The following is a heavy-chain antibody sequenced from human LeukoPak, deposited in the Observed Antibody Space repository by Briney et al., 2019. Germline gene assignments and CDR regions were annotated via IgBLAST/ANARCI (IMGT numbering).Heavy chain of an antibody. V-gene: IGHV4-34*01. Sequence: PSETLSLTCAVYGGSFSGYYWSWIRQPPGKGLEWIGEINHSGSTNYNPSLKSRVTISVDTSKNQFSLKLSSVTAADTAAYYCARGSLWYDFWSGKGYYYYYMDVWGKGTTVTVSS. CDR3: ARGSLWYDFWSGKGYYYYYMDV. D-gene: IGHD3-3*01. J-gene: IGHJ6*03. CDR2: INHSGST. CDR1: GGSFSGYY.